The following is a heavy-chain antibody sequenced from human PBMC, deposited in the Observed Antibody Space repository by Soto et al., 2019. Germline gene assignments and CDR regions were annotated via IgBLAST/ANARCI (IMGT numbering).Heavy chain of an antibody. J-gene: IGHJ6*02. V-gene: IGHV3-30-3*01. CDR1: GFTFSSYA. CDR2: ISYDGSNK. Sequence: QVQLVESGGGVVQPGRSLRLSCAASGFTFSSYAMHWVRQAPGKGLEWVAVISYDGSNKYYADSVKGRFTISRDKSKNTLYLQMNSLRAEDTAVYYCARVARFLEWLLYSYYSYGMDVWGQGTTVTVSS. D-gene: IGHD3-3*01. CDR3: ARVARFLEWLLYSYYSYGMDV.